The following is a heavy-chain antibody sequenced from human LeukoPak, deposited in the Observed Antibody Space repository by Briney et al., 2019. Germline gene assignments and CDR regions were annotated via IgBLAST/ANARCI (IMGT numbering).Heavy chain of an antibody. V-gene: IGHV5-51*01. Sequence: KDGESLKISCQASGYNFNSYWIGWVRQKPGKGLEWMGIFYPLDSSTIYSPSFQGQVTISVDKSISTAYLQWSSLEASDTAMYYCARQLPFYYGSGSILLDYWGQGILVTVSS. J-gene: IGHJ4*02. CDR2: FYPLDSST. CDR3: ARQLPFYYGSGSILLDY. D-gene: IGHD3-10*01. CDR1: GYNFNSYW.